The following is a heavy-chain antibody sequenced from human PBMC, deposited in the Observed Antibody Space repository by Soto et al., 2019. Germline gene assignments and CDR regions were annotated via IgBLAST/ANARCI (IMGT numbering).Heavy chain of an antibody. CDR1: GDSITSNH. Sequence: SETLSLTCAVSGDSITSNHWNWIRQPPGRGPEWIGYIYNSGTTKYNPSLKSRVIISVDTSKNQLSLKLSSVTAADTAVYYCARVSMSTVSWGFDPWGQGTLVTVSS. J-gene: IGHJ5*02. CDR3: ARVSMSTVSWGFDP. CDR2: IYNSGTT. V-gene: IGHV4-59*01. D-gene: IGHD4-4*01.